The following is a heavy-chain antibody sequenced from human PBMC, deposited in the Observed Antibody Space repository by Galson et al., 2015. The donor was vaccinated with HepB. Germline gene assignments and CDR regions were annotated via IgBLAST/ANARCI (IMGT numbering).Heavy chain of an antibody. CDR3: ASQYSSSSSFDY. V-gene: IGHV4-30-4*01. D-gene: IGHD6-6*01. Sequence: TLSLTCTVSGGSISSGDYYWSWIRQPPGKGLEWIGYIYYSGSTYYNPSLKSRVTISVDTSKNQFSLKLSSVTAADTAVYYCASQYSSSSSFDYWGQGTLVTVSS. CDR1: GGSISSGDYY. J-gene: IGHJ4*02. CDR2: IYYSGST.